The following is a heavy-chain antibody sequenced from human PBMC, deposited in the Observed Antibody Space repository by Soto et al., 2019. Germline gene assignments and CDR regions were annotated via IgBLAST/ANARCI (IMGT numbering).Heavy chain of an antibody. CDR2: ISYDGSNK. Sequence: QVQLVESGGGVVQPGRSLRLSCAASGFTFSSYGMHWVRQAPGKGLEWVAVISYDGSNKYYADSVKGRFTISRDNSKNTLYLQMNSLRAEDTALYYCAKGGDSSGYYYDYFDYWGQGTLVTVSS. CDR1: GFTFSSYG. V-gene: IGHV3-30*18. J-gene: IGHJ4*02. D-gene: IGHD3-22*01. CDR3: AKGGDSSGYYYDYFDY.